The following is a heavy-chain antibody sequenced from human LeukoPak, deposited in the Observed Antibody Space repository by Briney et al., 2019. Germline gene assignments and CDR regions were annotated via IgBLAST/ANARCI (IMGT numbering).Heavy chain of an antibody. J-gene: IGHJ4*02. V-gene: IGHV4-34*01. CDR1: GGSFSGYY. D-gene: IGHD6-13*01. Sequence: SETLSLTCAVYGGSFSGYYWSWIRQPPGKGLEWIGEINHSGSTNYNPSLMSRVTISVDTSKNQFSLKLSSVTAADTAVYYCARCHGVEQQVVDYWGQGTLVTVSS. CDR2: INHSGST. CDR3: ARCHGVEQQVVDY.